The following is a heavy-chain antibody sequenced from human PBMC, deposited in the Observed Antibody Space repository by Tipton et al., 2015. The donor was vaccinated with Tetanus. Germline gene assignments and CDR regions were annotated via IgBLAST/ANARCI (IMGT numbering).Heavy chain of an antibody. CDR2: ISAYNGNT. Sequence: QLVQSGAEVKKPGASVKVSCKASGYTFTSYGIRWVRQAPGQGLESMGWISAYNGNTNYAQKLQGRVTMTTDRATSTAYMGLRSLRSDDAAVYYCARDATGTSFGYWGQGTLVTVSS. CDR1: GYTFTSYG. CDR3: ARDATGTSFGY. V-gene: IGHV1-18*01. D-gene: IGHD1-1*01. J-gene: IGHJ4*02.